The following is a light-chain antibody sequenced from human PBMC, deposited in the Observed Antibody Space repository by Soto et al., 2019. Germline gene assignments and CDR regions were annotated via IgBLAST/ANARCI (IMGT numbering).Light chain of an antibody. V-gene: IGKV3-15*01. CDR2: GAS. Sequence: EIVMTHSLASLSVFRGERTTLSCRANQAISSNLAWYQQKPGQAPRLLIYGASTRATGIPDRFSGSGSGTEFTLTISSLQSEDFAVYYCQHYNNWLGTFGGGTKVDIK. CDR3: QHYNNWLGT. J-gene: IGKJ4*01. CDR1: QAISSN.